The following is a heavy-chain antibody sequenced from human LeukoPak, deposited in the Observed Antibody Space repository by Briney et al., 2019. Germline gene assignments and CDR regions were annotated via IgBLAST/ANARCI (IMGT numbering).Heavy chain of an antibody. Sequence: GGSLRLSCAASGFTFSSYWMSWVRQAPGKGLEWVSGISWSGGATYYADSVKGRFTISRDNSKNTLYLQMNSLRAEDTAVYYCTKDSGAYGDYSNFDYWGQGTLVTVSS. D-gene: IGHD4-17*01. CDR2: ISWSGGAT. J-gene: IGHJ4*02. CDR1: GFTFSSYW. V-gene: IGHV3-23*01. CDR3: TKDSGAYGDYSNFDY.